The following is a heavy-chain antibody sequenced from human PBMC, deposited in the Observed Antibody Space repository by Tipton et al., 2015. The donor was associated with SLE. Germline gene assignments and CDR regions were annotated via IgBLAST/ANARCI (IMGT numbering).Heavy chain of an antibody. J-gene: IGHJ3*02. CDR2: ISTDGSST. D-gene: IGHD6-6*01. CDR3: ARAGVRGSSINDALDI. V-gene: IGHV3-74*01. CDR1: GFTFSNYW. Sequence: SLRLSCAASGFTFSNYWMHWVRQAPGKGLVWVSRISTDGSSTNYADSVKGRFTTSRDNAKNTLYLQMDSLRGEDTALFYCARAGVRGSSINDALDIWGQGTMVTVSS.